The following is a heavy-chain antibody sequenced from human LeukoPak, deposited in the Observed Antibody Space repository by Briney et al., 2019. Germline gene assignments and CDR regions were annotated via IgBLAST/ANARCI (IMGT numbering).Heavy chain of an antibody. V-gene: IGHV1-69*13. Sequence: SVKVSCKASEGTFSSYAISWVRQAPGQGLEWMGGIIPIFGTANYAQKFQGRVTITADESTSTAYMELSSLRSEDTAVYYCARHSSSWYREYFQHWGQGTLVTVSS. D-gene: IGHD6-13*01. CDR1: EGTFSSYA. J-gene: IGHJ1*01. CDR2: IIPIFGTA. CDR3: ARHSSSWYREYFQH.